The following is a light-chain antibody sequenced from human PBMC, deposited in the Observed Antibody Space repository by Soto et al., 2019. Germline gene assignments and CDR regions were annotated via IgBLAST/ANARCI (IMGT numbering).Light chain of an antibody. CDR1: SSNIRAGYD. V-gene: IGLV1-40*01. CDR2: GNS. CDR3: QSYDSSLSGRGV. J-gene: IGLJ1*01. Sequence: QSVLTQPPSVSGAPGQRVTISCTGSSSNIRAGYDVHWYQQLPGTAPKLLIYGNSNRPSGVPDRFSGSKSGTSASLAITGLQAEDEADYYCQSYDSSLSGRGVFGTGTKLTVL.